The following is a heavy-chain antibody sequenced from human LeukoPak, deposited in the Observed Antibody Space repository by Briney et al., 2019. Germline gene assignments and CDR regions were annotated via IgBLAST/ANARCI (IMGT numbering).Heavy chain of an antibody. D-gene: IGHD3-22*01. Sequence: GASVKVSCKASGYTFTGYYMHWVRQAPGQGLEWMGWINPNSGGTNYAQKFQGRVTMTRDTSISTAYMELSRLRSDDTAVYYCARVSDSSGYYFAEYLQQWGQGTLVTASS. J-gene: IGHJ1*01. CDR2: INPNSGGT. CDR3: ARVSDSSGYYFAEYLQQ. CDR1: GYTFTGYY. V-gene: IGHV1-2*02.